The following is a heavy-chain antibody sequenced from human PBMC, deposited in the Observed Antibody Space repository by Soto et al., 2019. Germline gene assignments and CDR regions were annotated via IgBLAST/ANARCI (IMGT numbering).Heavy chain of an antibody. Sequence: QVQLVQSGAEVKKPGSSVKVSCKASGGTFSSYTISWVRQAPGQGLEWMGRIIPILGIANYAQEFQGRVTSTADKTTSKAYMELSSLRAEDTAVYYCARERYSSGWYGVDYWGQGTLVTVSS. V-gene: IGHV1-69*08. J-gene: IGHJ4*02. D-gene: IGHD6-19*01. CDR3: ARERYSSGWYGVDY. CDR2: IIPILGIA. CDR1: GGTFSSYT.